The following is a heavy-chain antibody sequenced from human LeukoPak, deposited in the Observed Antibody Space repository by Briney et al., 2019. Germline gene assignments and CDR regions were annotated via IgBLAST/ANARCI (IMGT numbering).Heavy chain of an antibody. Sequence: GASVKIYCKASGYSFSSFGISCMRQAPGQWLEWMGWTSAYIGNTNYAQKLQGRVTMTTDTSTSTAYMELRSLRSDDTAVYYCARDKPIPYCTNGVCHNWFDPWGQGTLVTVSS. J-gene: IGHJ5*02. CDR3: ARDKPIPYCTNGVCHNWFDP. D-gene: IGHD2-8*01. V-gene: IGHV1-18*01. CDR1: GYSFSSFG. CDR2: TSAYIGNT.